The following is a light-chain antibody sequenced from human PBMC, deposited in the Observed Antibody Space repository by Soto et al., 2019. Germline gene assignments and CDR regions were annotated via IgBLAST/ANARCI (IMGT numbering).Light chain of an antibody. CDR1: QSVSSSY. V-gene: IGKV3-20*01. CDR3: QHYGSSPSL. J-gene: IGKJ4*01. CDR2: GAS. Sequence: EIVLTQSPGTLSLSPGERATLSCRASQSVSSSYLAWYQQKPGQAPRLLIYGASSRATGIPDRFSGSGSGTDFTLTISRLEPDDFAVYYCQHYGSSPSLFAGGTKVEIK.